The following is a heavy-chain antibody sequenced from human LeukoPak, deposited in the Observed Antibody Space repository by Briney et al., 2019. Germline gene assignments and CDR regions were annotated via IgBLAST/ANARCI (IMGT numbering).Heavy chain of an antibody. V-gene: IGHV3-23*01. CDR2: IIGTGHST. J-gene: IGHJ4*02. D-gene: IGHD5-24*01. CDR1: GFTFRNHG. Sequence: PGGSLRLSCAASGFTFRNHGMSWVRQAPGKGLEWVSGIIGTGHSTFYADPVKGRFTISRDNSRNTLYLHMNSLRVDDTAVYYCASLYNNYGDYWGQGALVTVSS. CDR3: ASLYNNYGDY.